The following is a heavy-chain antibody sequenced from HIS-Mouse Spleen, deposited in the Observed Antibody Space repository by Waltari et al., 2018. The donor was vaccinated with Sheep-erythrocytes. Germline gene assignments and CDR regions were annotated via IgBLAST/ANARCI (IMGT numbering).Heavy chain of an antibody. CDR3: ARVGIVASNYYYYGMDV. CDR1: GGSISSSSYY. D-gene: IGHD5-12*01. V-gene: IGHV4-39*07. CDR2: IYYSGRT. Sequence: QLQLQESGPGLVKPSETLSLTCTVSGGSISSSSYYWGWIRQPPGKGLEWIGSIYYSGRTSYNPSLKSRVTISVDTSKNQFSLKLSSVTAADTAVYYCARVGIVASNYYYYGMDVWGQGTTVTVSS. J-gene: IGHJ6*02.